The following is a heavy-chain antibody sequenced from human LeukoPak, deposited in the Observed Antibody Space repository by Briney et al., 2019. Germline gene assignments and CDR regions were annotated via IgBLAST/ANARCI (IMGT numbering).Heavy chain of an antibody. V-gene: IGHV3-53*01. J-gene: IGHJ4*02. CDR2: IYSGGST. D-gene: IGHD6-19*01. CDR3: ARSGSSGWYGYYFDY. Sequence: SGGSLRLSCAASGLTVSSNYMSWVRKAPGKGLEWVSVIYSGGSTYYADSVKGRFTISRDNSKNTLYLQMNSLRAEDTAVYYCARSGSSGWYGYYFDYWGQGTLVTVSS. CDR1: GLTVSSNY.